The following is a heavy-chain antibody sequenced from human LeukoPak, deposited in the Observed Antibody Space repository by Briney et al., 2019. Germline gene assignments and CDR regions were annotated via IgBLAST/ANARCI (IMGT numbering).Heavy chain of an antibody. Sequence: GGSLRLSCAASAFTFSSYWMSWVRQAPGKGLEWVANIKQDGSEKYYVDSVKGRFTISRDNAKNSLYLQMNSLRAEDTAVYYCARVFPREYWGQGTLVTVSS. CDR3: ARVFPREY. J-gene: IGHJ4*02. D-gene: IGHD3-10*02. V-gene: IGHV3-7*01. CDR2: IKQDGSEK. CDR1: AFTFSSYW.